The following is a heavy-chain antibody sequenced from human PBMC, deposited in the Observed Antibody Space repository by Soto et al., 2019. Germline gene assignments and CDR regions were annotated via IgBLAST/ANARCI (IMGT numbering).Heavy chain of an antibody. CDR3: ARDHPNCSSTSCYNYYYYGMDV. J-gene: IGHJ6*02. CDR2: IYYSGST. CDR1: GGSISSGGYY. D-gene: IGHD2-2*01. Sequence: PSETLSLTCTVSGGSISSGGYYWSWIRQHPGKGLEWIGYIYYSGSTYYNPSLKSRVTISVDTSKNQFSLKLSSVTAADTAAYYCARDHPNCSSTSCYNYYYYGMDVWGQGTTVTVSS. V-gene: IGHV4-31*03.